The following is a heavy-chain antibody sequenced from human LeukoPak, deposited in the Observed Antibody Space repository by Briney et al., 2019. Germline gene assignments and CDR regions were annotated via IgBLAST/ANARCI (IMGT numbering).Heavy chain of an antibody. Sequence: QPGRSLRPSCAASGFTFSSYAMHWVRQAPGKGLEWVAVISYDGSNKYYADSVKGRFTISRDNSKNTLYLQMNSLRAEDTAVYYCARDPGYQLLSVSYYYGVDVWGQGTTVTVSS. J-gene: IGHJ6*02. V-gene: IGHV3-30-3*01. CDR2: ISYDGSNK. CDR3: ARDPGYQLLSVSYYYGVDV. D-gene: IGHD2-2*01. CDR1: GFTFSSYA.